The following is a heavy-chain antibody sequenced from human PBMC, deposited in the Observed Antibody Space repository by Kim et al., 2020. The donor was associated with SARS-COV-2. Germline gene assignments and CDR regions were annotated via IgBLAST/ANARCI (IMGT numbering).Heavy chain of an antibody. CDR3: AKSSYDSSGYYYYGTIDY. CDR2: ISGSGGST. J-gene: IGHJ4*02. V-gene: IGHV3-23*01. D-gene: IGHD3-22*01. CDR1: GFTFSSYA. Sequence: GGSLRLSCAVSGFTFSSYAMSWVRQAPGKGLEWVSAISGSGGSTYYADFLKGRFTISRDNSKNTLYLQVNSLRAEDTAVYYCAKSSYDSSGYYYYGTIDYWGQGTLITDSS.